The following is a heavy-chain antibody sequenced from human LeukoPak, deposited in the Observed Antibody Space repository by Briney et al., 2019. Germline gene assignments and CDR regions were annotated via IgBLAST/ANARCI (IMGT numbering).Heavy chain of an antibody. CDR1: GFTVSSNY. CDR2: IYSNNTT. Sequence: GGSLRLSCAASGFTVSSNYMTWVRQAPGKGLEWVSVIYSNNTTFYADSVKGRFTISRDKSKNTLYLQMNSLRAEDTAVYYCAKGITVMMVAPGYWGRGTLVTVSS. V-gene: IGHV3-53*01. CDR3: AKGITVMMVAPGY. D-gene: IGHD3-22*01. J-gene: IGHJ4*02.